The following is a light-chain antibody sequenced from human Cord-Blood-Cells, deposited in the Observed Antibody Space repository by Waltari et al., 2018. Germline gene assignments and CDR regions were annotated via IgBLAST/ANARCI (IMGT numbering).Light chain of an antibody. Sequence: QSALTQPASVSGSPGQSITISCTGTSSDVGSYNLVSWYQQHPGKPPKLMIYEGSKLPSGVSNHLSGYESGNTDARTISALQAEDDAEYYCCSYAGSSTLWVFGGGTKLTVL. J-gene: IGLJ3*02. CDR1: SSDVGSYNL. V-gene: IGLV2-23*01. CDR2: EGS. CDR3: CSYAGSSTLWV.